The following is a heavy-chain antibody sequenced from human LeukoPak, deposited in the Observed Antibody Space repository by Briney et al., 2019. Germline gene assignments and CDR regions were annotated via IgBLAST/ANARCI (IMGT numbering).Heavy chain of an antibody. Sequence: QPGGSLRLSCAASGXTFSNYAMNWVRQAPGKGLDWVSGISVSGSTTYYADSVKGRFTISRDDSKNTVYLQMNSLRAEDTAAYYCASGYCGSTNCRRDYWGQGTLVTVSS. D-gene: IGHD2-2*03. J-gene: IGHJ4*02. CDR1: GXTFSNYA. CDR2: ISVSGSTT. CDR3: ASGYCGSTNCRRDY. V-gene: IGHV3-23*01.